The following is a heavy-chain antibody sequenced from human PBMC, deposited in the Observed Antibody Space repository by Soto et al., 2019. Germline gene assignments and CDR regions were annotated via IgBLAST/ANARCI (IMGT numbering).Heavy chain of an antibody. CDR3: ARYARTPDS. Sequence: QVQLQESGPGLVKPSETLSLTCTVSGASITSNYWTRFRQPPGQGLESVGYIYYTGDTNSNPSLKSRVTISIDTSKNQFSLQLRSVTAADTAVYYCARYARTPDSWGQGILVTVSS. V-gene: IGHV4-59*01. D-gene: IGHD2-2*01. J-gene: IGHJ4*02. CDR2: IYYTGDT. CDR1: GASITSNY.